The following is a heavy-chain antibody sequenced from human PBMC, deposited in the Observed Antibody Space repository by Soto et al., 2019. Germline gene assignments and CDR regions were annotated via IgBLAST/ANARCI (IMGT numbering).Heavy chain of an antibody. Sequence: QLHLVQSGAVVKKPGASVTVSCSASGYPVTAYYMHWVRQAPGRGLEWMGGINPATGAAKYTQTFQGRVTMTRDTSTGTGFMELSGLTSEDTAVFYWARGGGVGVAGSAAFDMWGQGTLVTVSS. CDR1: GYPVTAYY. CDR2: INPATGAA. V-gene: IGHV1-2*02. J-gene: IGHJ3*02. D-gene: IGHD3-3*01. CDR3: ARGGGVGVAGSAAFDM.